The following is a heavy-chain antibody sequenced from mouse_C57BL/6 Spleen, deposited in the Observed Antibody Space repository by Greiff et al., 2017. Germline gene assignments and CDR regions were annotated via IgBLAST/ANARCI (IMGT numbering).Heavy chain of an antibody. D-gene: IGHD2-3*01. V-gene: IGHV1-22*01. CDR2: INPNNGGT. CDR3: ARGAYDGYYFYAMDY. Sequence: DVKLVESGPELVKPGASVKMSCKASGYTFTDYNMHWVKQSHGKSLEWIGYINPNNGGTSYNQKFKGKATLTVNKSSSTAYMELRSLTSEDSAVYYCARGAYDGYYFYAMDYWGQGTSVTVSS. CDR1: GYTFTDYN. J-gene: IGHJ4*01.